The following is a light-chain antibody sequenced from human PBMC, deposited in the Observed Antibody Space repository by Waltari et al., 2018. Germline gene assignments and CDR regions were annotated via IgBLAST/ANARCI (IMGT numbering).Light chain of an antibody. CDR1: QTITRY. J-gene: IGKJ1*01. V-gene: IGKV1-39*01. CDR2: AAS. Sequence: DIQMTQSPSSLSASVGDRVTITCRASQTITRYLNWYQQEPGKAPKLLIYAASSLQSGVPSRFSGSGSGTDFTLTIFNLQPEDFATYYCQHSETFGQGTKVEIK. CDR3: QHSET.